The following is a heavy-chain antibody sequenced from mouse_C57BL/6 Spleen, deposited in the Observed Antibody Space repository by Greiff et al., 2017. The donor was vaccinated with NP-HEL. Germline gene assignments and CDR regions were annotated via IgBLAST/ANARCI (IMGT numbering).Heavy chain of an antibody. D-gene: IGHD1-1*01. CDR3: TRYYGYAMDY. CDR1: GYTFTDYE. Sequence: VQLQQSGAELVRPGASVTLSCKASGYTFTDYEMHWVKQTPVHGLEWIGAIDPETGGTAYNQKFKGKAILTADKSSSTAYMELRSLTSEDSAVYYCTRYYGYAMDYWGQGTSVTVSS. V-gene: IGHV1-15*01. CDR2: IDPETGGT. J-gene: IGHJ4*01.